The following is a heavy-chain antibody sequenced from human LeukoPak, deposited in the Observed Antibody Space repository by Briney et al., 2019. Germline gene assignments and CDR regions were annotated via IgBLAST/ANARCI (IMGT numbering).Heavy chain of an antibody. CDR1: GGSFSGYY. Sequence: SETLSLTCAVYGGSFSGYYWSWIRQPPGKGLEWIGEINHSGSTNYNPSLESRVTISVDTSKNQFSLKLSSVTAADTAVYYCARVGYSYGSGVRPFFDYWGQGTLVTVSS. CDR3: ARVGYSYGSGVRPFFDY. V-gene: IGHV4-34*01. J-gene: IGHJ4*02. D-gene: IGHD5-18*01. CDR2: INHSGST.